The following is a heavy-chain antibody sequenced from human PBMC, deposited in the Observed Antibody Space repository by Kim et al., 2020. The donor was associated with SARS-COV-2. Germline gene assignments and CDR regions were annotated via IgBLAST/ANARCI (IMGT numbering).Heavy chain of an antibody. V-gene: IGHV1-3*01. Sequence: ASVKVSCKASGYTFTSYAMHWVRQAPGQRLEWMGWINAGNGNTKYSQKFQGRVTITRDTSASTAYMELSSLRSEDTAVYYCARESIAAPYYYYGMDVWGQGTTVTVSS. CDR3: ARESIAAPYYYYGMDV. CDR2: INAGNGNT. J-gene: IGHJ6*02. CDR1: GYTFTSYA. D-gene: IGHD6-6*01.